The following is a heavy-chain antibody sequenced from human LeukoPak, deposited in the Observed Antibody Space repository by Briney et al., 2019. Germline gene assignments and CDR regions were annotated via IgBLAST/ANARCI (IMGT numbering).Heavy chain of an antibody. CDR2: IYPGDSDT. CDR3: ARPIISRFDP. V-gene: IGHV5-51*01. CDR1: GYSFTSYW. D-gene: IGHD1-14*01. J-gene: IGHJ5*02. Sequence: GESLMISCKGSGYSFTSYWIGWVRQMPVKGLEWMGIIYPGDSDTRYSPSFQGQVTISAGKSISTAYLQWSSLKASDTAMYYCARPIISRFDPWGQGTLVTVSS.